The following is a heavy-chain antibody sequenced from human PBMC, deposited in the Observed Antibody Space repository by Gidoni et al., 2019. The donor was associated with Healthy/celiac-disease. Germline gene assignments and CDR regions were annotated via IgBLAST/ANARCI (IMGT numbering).Heavy chain of an antibody. CDR2: ISGSGGST. CDR3: AAHPDYYDSSPDAFDI. J-gene: IGHJ3*02. V-gene: IGHV3-23*04. Sequence: EVQLVESGGGLVQPGGSLRLSCAASGFTFSSYAMSWVRQAPGKGLEWVSVISGSGGSTYYADSVKGRFTISRDNSKNTLYLQMNSLRAEDTAVYYCAAHPDYYDSSPDAFDIWGQGTMVTVSS. CDR1: GFTFSSYA. D-gene: IGHD3-22*01.